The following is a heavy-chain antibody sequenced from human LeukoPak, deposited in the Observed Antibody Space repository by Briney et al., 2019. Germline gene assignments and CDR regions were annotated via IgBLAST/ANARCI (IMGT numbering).Heavy chain of an antibody. CDR3: ATVPIRLGELSFFFDY. CDR1: GYTFTDYY. Sequence: ASVKVSCKASGYTFTDYYMHWVRQAPGQGLEWMGWINPNSGGTNYAQKFQGRVTMTRDTSISTAYMELSRLRSDDTAVYYCATVPIRLGELSFFFDYWGQGTLVTVSS. CDR2: INPNSGGT. D-gene: IGHD3-16*02. V-gene: IGHV1-2*02. J-gene: IGHJ4*02.